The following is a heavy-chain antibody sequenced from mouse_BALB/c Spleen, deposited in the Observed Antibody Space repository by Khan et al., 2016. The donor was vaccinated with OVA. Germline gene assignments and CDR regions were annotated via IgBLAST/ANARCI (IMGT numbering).Heavy chain of an antibody. J-gene: IGHJ3*01. Sequence: VQLQQSGPELMKPGASVKISCKASGYSFTSYYIHWVKQSHGKTLEWIGYIDPSNGGSTYNQKFKVKATMTVDISSSTAYMQLSSLTSEDSAVYYCARHGSNSWFAYWGQGTLVTVSA. V-gene: IGHV1-31*01. CDR3: ARHGSNSWFAY. CDR2: IDPSNGGS. D-gene: IGHD1-1*01. CDR1: GYSFTSYY.